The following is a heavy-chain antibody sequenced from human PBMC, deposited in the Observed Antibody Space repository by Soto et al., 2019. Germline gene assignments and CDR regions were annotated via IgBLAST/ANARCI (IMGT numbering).Heavy chain of an antibody. CDR3: ARSWFYYHSDDYLDY. V-gene: IGHV3-30-3*01. J-gene: IGHJ4*02. Sequence: QVQLVESGGAVGQPGRSLRLSCEASAFTFSSDAMHWVRQAPGKGLEWVAVISYHGDNKYYADSVKGRFTISRDNSKNTLYLVMNSLRAEDTAMYYCARSWFYYHSDDYLDYWGQGTLVTVSS. CDR2: ISYHGDNK. CDR1: AFTFSSDA. D-gene: IGHD3-22*01.